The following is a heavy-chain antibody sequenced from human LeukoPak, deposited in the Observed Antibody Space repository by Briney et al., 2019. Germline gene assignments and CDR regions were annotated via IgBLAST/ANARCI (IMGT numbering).Heavy chain of an antibody. Sequence: SETLSLTCTVSGGSISPYYWTWIPQPSGKGLEWIGYVYYNGNTNYNPSLKSRITISVDTSKNQFSLRLKSVTAADTAVYYCARGPLSSRTTWTWFDPWGQGTLVTVSS. CDR2: VYYNGNT. CDR3: ARGPLSSRTTWTWFDP. CDR1: GGSISPYY. D-gene: IGHD3/OR15-3a*01. V-gene: IGHV4-59*01. J-gene: IGHJ5*02.